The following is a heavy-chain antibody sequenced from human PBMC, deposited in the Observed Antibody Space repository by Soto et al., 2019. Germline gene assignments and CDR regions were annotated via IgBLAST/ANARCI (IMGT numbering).Heavy chain of an antibody. V-gene: IGHV1-69*09. J-gene: IGHJ5*02. CDR2: INPILDST. CDR1: RIMSTGYG. CDR3: STMKRGRRGS. D-gene: IGHD3-16*01. Sequence: QAQVVQSGPAKKEPGSSVKVSCRASRIMSTGYGFSWVRQAPGQGLEWVGMINPILDSTHYAKNLQGRVSLSVDKSTETAYLEVTSLRLEYRAIYFCSTMKRGRRGSWGLGTVVTVSS.